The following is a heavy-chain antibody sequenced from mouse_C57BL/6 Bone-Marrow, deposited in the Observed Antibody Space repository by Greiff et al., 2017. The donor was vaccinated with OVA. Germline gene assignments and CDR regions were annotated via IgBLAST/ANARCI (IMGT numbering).Heavy chain of an antibody. Sequence: EVKLMESGPELVKPGASVKISCKASGYSFTGYYMHWVKQSHGNILDWIGYIYPYNGVSSYNQKFKGKATLTVDKSSSTAYMELRSLTSEDSAVYYCAREAITTVGDFFDYWGQGTTLTVSS. V-gene: IGHV1-31*01. CDR3: AREAITTVGDFFDY. CDR1: GYSFTGYY. CDR2: IYPYNGVS. J-gene: IGHJ2*01. D-gene: IGHD1-1*01.